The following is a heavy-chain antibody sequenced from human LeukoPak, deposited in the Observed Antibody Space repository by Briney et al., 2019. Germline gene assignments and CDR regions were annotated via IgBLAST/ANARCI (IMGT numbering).Heavy chain of an antibody. CDR1: GFTFSDYY. J-gene: IGHJ4*02. Sequence: GGSLRLSCAASGFTFSDYYMSWVRQAPGKGLEWVSAISGSGGSTYYADSVKGRFTISRDNSKNTLYLQMNSLRAEDTAVYYCAKGTPRWLQLDYWGQGTLVTVSS. CDR2: ISGSGGST. D-gene: IGHD5-24*01. V-gene: IGHV3-23*01. CDR3: AKGTPRWLQLDY.